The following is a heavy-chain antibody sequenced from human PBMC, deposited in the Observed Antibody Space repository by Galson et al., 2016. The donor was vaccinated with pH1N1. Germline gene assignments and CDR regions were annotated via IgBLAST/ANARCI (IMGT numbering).Heavy chain of an antibody. D-gene: IGHD4-11*01. V-gene: IGHV4-39*01. CDR1: GGSISSSDYY. CDR2: IYYSGNT. Sequence: SETLSLTCSVSGGSISSSDYYWGWIRQYPGKGLEWIVSIYYSGNTYHNPSLKSRVTISVDTSKNQFSLKLSSVTAADTAVYYCARVEVFSNRRRVWFDPWGQGTLVTVSS. CDR3: ARVEVFSNRRRVWFDP. J-gene: IGHJ5*02.